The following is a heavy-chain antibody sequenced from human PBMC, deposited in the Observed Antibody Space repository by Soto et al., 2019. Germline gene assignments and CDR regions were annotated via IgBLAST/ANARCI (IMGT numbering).Heavy chain of an antibody. J-gene: IGHJ5*02. CDR2: IYYSGST. CDR1: GGSISSSSYY. D-gene: IGHD5-18*01. V-gene: IGHV4-61*05. CDR3: ARLVGSYGTWFAP. Sequence: SETLSLTCTVSGGSISSSSYYWGWIRQPPGKGLEWIGYIYYSGSTNYNPSLKSRVTISVDTSKNQFSLKLSSVTAADTAVYYCARLVGSYGTWFAPWGQGTLVTVSS.